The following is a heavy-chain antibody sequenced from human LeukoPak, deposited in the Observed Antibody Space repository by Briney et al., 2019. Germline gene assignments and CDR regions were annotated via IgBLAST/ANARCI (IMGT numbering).Heavy chain of an antibody. CDR3: ARHAARTYYYDSSGYSGEFDP. V-gene: IGHV4-59*08. CDR1: GGSISSYY. Sequence: SETLSLTCTVSGGSISSYYWSWIRQPPGKGLEWSGYIYYSGSTNYNPSLKSRVTISVDTSKNQFSLKLSSVTAADTAVYYCARHAARTYYYDSSGYSGEFDPWGQGTLVTVSS. CDR2: IYYSGST. D-gene: IGHD3-22*01. J-gene: IGHJ5*02.